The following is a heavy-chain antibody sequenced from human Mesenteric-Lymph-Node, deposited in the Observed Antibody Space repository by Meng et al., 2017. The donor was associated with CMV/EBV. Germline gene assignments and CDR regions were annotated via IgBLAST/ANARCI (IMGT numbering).Heavy chain of an antibody. CDR1: GGSVNSGGYY. CDR2: VYYSGST. D-gene: IGHD2/OR15-2a*01. CDR3: ARDRNRWGLFDF. Sequence: CTVSGGSVNSGGYYWSWIRQPPGKGLEWIGHVYYSGSTDDNPSLKSRVTISLDTSKNQFSLRLNSVTAADTAVYYCARDRNRWGLFDFWGQGALVTVSS. V-gene: IGHV4-61*08. J-gene: IGHJ4*02.